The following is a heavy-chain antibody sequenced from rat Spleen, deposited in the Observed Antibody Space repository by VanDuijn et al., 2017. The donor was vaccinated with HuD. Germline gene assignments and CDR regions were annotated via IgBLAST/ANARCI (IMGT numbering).Heavy chain of an antibody. J-gene: IGHJ2*01. CDR2: IIYDGSNT. V-gene: IGHV5-17*01. CDR3: ARPTTGIPFNY. CDR1: GFTFSDYT. Sequence: EVQLVESGGGLVQPGRSLKLSCAASGFTFSDYTMAWVRQAPKKGLEWVAAIIYDGSNTYYRDSVKGRFTISRDNAKSTLYLQMDSLRSEDTAIYYCARPTTGIPFNYWGQGVVVTVSS. D-gene: IGHD1-9*01.